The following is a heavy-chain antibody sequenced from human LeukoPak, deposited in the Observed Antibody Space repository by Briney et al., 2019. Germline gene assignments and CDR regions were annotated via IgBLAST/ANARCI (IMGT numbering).Heavy chain of an antibody. CDR1: GFSFSSYG. J-gene: IGHJ3*02. CDR2: IWYDGNNK. Sequence: GGSLRLSCAASGFSFSSYGMHWVRQAPGKGLEGVAVIWYDGNNKYYADSVKGRFTISRDSSKNTVYLQMNSLRAEDTAVYYCAREGGSSWAFDIWGQGTMVTVSS. CDR3: AREGGSSWAFDI. D-gene: IGHD6-13*01. V-gene: IGHV3-33*01.